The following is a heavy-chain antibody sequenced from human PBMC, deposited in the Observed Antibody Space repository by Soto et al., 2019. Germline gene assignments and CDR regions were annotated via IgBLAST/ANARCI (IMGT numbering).Heavy chain of an antibody. V-gene: IGHV3-9*01. J-gene: IGHJ6*02. CDR1: GFIFDDYA. CDR2: TSGNSGSL. CDR3: AKDRYSSSAYYYYGMYA. Sequence: EVQLVESGGGLVQPGRYLRLSCAASGFIFDDYAMHWVRQSPGKGLEWVAVTSGNSGSLVYADSVKGRFTISRDNAKNSLSLQMNRLRAEDTALYYCAKDRYSSSAYYYYGMYARGQGTTVTVSS. D-gene: IGHD6-6*01.